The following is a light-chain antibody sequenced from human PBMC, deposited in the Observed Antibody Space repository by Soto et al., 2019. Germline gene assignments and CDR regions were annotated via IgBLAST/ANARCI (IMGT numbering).Light chain of an antibody. J-gene: IGKJ1*01. CDR2: RTS. CDR3: QQYDSSPMT. V-gene: IGKV3-20*01. Sequence: EIVLTQSPGTLSLSPGERATLSCRASQSVSSSYLAWYQQKPGQAPRLFIYRTSNRATGIPDRFSGSGSGTDFTLTISRLEPEDFAVYWCQQYDSSPMTFGQGTKVEIK. CDR1: QSVSSSY.